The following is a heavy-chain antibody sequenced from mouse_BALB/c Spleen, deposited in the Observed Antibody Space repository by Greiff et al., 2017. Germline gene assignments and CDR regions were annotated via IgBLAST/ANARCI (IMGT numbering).Heavy chain of an antibody. J-gene: IGHJ1*01. Sequence: VQLQQSGPELVKPGASVKIPCKASGYTFTDYNMDWVKQSHGKSLEWIGDINPNNGGTIYNQKFKGKATLTVDKSSSTAYMELRSLTSEDTAVYYCARDYYGSSYVHWYFDVWGAGTTVTVSS. CDR3: ARDYYGSSYVHWYFDV. V-gene: IGHV1-18*01. CDR1: GYTFTDYN. CDR2: INPNNGGT. D-gene: IGHD1-1*01.